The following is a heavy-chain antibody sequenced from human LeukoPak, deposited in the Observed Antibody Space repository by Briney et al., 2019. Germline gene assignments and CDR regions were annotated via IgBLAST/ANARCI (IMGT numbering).Heavy chain of an antibody. D-gene: IGHD6-25*01. CDR1: GFTFTNYN. J-gene: IGHJ4*02. CDR2: ISSSSSYI. Sequence: NPGGSLRLSCAASGFTFTNYNMNWLRQAPGKGLEWVSSISSSSSYIYYADSVKGRFTISRDNAENSVYLQMNSLRAEDTAVYYCAREAANFDYWGQGTLVTVSS. CDR3: AREAANFDY. V-gene: IGHV3-21*01.